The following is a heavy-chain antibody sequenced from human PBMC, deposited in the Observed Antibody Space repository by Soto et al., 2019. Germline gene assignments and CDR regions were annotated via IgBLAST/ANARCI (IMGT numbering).Heavy chain of an antibody. CDR2: IIPVFGTT. J-gene: IGHJ6*02. CDR3: ARDDPIWFGELLNYYYYGMDV. V-gene: IGHV1-69*13. Sequence: GASVKVSCKAPGGTFKNNGISWVRQAPGQGLEWMGGIIPVFGTTNYAQKFQGRVTITADESTSTAYMELSSLRSEDTAVYYCARDDPIWFGELLNYYYYGMDVWGQGTTVTVSS. CDR1: GGTFKNNG. D-gene: IGHD3-10*01.